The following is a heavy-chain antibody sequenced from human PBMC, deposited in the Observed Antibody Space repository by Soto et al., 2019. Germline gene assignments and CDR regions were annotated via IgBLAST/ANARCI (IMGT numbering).Heavy chain of an antibody. CDR1: GFTFSSNS. CDR3: ARVIWIGHLTSDL. V-gene: IGHV3-48*02. J-gene: IGHJ5*02. Sequence: EVQVVESGGGLVQPGGSLRLSCAASGFTFSSNSMNWVRQAPGKGLEWISYISSSSSTIYADSVKGRFTISRDNANNSLYLQMNSLRDQDKAVYDCARVIWIGHLTSDLWGQGTLVTVSS. CDR2: ISSSSSTI. D-gene: IGHD3-3*01.